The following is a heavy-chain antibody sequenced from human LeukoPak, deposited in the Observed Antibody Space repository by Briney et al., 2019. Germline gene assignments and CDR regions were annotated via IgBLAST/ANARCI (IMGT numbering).Heavy chain of an antibody. Sequence: GGSLTHSCAHSRYTFSSYTMSSVRQAPGKGLEWVSTINNSGGIEFYTNSVKGRFNISRDNYKNTLYLQMNSLRAGDTAVYSCARARGYCAADCSRYAFDYWGQGTLVTVSS. D-gene: IGHD2-21*02. V-gene: IGHV3-23*01. CDR1: RYTFSSYT. CDR2: INNSGGIE. CDR3: ARARGYCAADCSRYAFDY. J-gene: IGHJ4*02.